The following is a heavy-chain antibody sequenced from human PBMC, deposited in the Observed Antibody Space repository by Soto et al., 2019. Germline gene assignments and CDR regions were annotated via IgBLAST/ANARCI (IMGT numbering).Heavy chain of an antibody. CDR3: ARGTARGRYCSGGSCYGTSPWFDP. Sequence: QLQLQESGSGLVKPSQTLSLTCAVSGGSISSGGYSWSWIRQPPGKGLEWIGYIYHSGSTYYNPSLKSRVTISVDRSKNQFSLKLSSVTAADTAVYYCARGTARGRYCSGGSCYGTSPWFDPWGQGTLVTVSS. CDR2: IYHSGST. CDR1: GGSISSGGYS. J-gene: IGHJ5*02. V-gene: IGHV4-30-2*01. D-gene: IGHD2-15*01.